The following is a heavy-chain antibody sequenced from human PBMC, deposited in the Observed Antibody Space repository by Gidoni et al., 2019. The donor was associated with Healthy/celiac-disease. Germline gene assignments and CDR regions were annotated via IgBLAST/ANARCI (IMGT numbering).Heavy chain of an antibody. J-gene: IGHJ3*02. CDR2: INHSGST. CDR3: ASAAGFGELGAFDI. V-gene: IGHV4-34*01. Sequence: QVQLQQWGAGLLKPSETLSLTCAVYGRSFSGYYWSWISQPPGKGLEWIGEINHSGSTNYNPSLKSRVTISVDTSKNQFSLKLSSVTAADTAVYYCASAAGFGELGAFDIWGQGTMVTVSS. CDR1: GRSFSGYY. D-gene: IGHD3-10*01.